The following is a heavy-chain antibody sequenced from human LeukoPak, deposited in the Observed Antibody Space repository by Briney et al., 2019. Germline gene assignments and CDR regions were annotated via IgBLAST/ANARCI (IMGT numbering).Heavy chain of an antibody. Sequence: GGSLRLSCAASGFTFSDYYMSWIRQAPGKGLEWVSYISSGSTIYYADSVKGRFTISRDNAKNSLYLQMNSLRAEDTAVYYCARVGHSSIDYWGQGTLVTVSS. D-gene: IGHD6-13*01. J-gene: IGHJ4*02. CDR1: GFTFSDYY. CDR3: ARVGHSSIDY. CDR2: ISSGSTI. V-gene: IGHV3-11*01.